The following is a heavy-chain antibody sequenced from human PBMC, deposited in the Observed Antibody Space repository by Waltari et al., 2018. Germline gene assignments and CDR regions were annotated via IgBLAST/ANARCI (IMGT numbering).Heavy chain of an antibody. CDR1: GFTFSNYD. D-gene: IGHD3-9*01. Sequence: EVQLLESGGGLVQPGGSLRLYCSASGFTFSNYDISWVRQAPGEGLECVAAITGSQSAGPGITFYEESVKGRCTISRDNSRNTAYLQMNSLRVDDTPVYYGAKRGGVAPGTGYFDYWGQGAPVTVSS. J-gene: IGHJ4*02. CDR2: ITGSQSAGPGIT. V-gene: IGHV3-23*01. CDR3: AKRGGVAPGTGYFDY.